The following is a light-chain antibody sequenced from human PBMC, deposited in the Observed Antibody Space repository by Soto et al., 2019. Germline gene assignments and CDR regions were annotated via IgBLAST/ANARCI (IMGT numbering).Light chain of an antibody. J-gene: IGKJ5*01. CDR1: QSVGSTY. CDR2: CAS. Sequence: EIVLTQSPGTLSLSPGERATLSCRASQSVGSTYLACYQQKPGQAPSLPIFCASSRATTSPDTFSGRGAGTKFTLTTSRLEPEDFALYYCQQYDESPATFGLGTRLDIK. V-gene: IGKV3-20*01. CDR3: QQYDESPAT.